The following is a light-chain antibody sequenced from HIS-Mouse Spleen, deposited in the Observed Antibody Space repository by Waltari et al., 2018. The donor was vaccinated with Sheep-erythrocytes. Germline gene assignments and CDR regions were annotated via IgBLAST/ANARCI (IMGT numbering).Light chain of an antibody. CDR3: CSYAGSSTPWV. CDR2: EGS. V-gene: IGLV2-23*01. CDR1: SSDVASYNL. Sequence: QSALTQPAAVSGSPGQSITISCTGTSSDVASYNLFLWYQQHPGKAPKLMIYEGSKRPSGVSNRFSGSKSGNTASLTISGLQAEDEADYYCCSYAGSSTPWVFGGGTKLTVL. J-gene: IGLJ3*02.